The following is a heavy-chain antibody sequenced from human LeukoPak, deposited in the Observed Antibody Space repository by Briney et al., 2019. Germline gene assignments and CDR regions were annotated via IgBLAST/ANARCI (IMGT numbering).Heavy chain of an antibody. V-gene: IGHV1-2*02. CDR2: INPNSGGT. J-gene: IGHJ4*02. CDR3: ARGIRGNIAALGY. Sequence: ASVKVSCKASGYTFTGYYMHWVRQAPGQGLEWMGWINPNSGGTNYAQKFQRRVTMTRDTSISTAYMELSRLRSDDTAVYYCARGIRGNIAALGYWGQGTLVTVSS. CDR1: GYTFTGYY. D-gene: IGHD6-6*01.